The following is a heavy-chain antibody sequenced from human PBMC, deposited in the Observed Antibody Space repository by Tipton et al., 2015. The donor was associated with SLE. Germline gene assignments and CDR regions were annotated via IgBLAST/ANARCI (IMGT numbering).Heavy chain of an antibody. Sequence: TLSLTCTVSGGSISSSRYYWGWIRQPPGKGLEWIGSIYYSGSTYYNPSLKSRVTISVDTSKNQFSLKLSSVTAADTAVYYCARFPSTYQWLVRGGYFDYWGQGTLVTVSS. CDR1: GGSISSSRYY. V-gene: IGHV4-39*07. CDR3: ARFPSTYQWLVRGGYFDY. J-gene: IGHJ4*02. D-gene: IGHD6-19*01. CDR2: IYYSGST.